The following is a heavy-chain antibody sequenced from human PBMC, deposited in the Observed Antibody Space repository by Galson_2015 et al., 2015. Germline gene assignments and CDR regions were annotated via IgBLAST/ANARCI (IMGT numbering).Heavy chain of an antibody. CDR1: GFTFSSYG. J-gene: IGHJ6*02. D-gene: IGHD4-11*01. V-gene: IGHV3-30*18. CDR3: AKGAWGGGGSNYGYYYYGMDV. Sequence: SLRLSCAASGFTFSSYGMHWVRQAPGKGLEWGAVISYDGSNKYYADSVKGRFTISRDNSKNTLYLQMNSLRAEDTAVYYCAKGAWGGGGSNYGYYYYGMDVWGQGTTVTVSS. CDR2: ISYDGSNK.